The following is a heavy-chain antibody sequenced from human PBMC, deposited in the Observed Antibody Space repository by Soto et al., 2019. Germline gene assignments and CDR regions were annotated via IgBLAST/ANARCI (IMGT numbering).Heavy chain of an antibody. D-gene: IGHD1-20*01. V-gene: IGHV2-70*13. CDR1: GLSLTSPGMC. J-gene: IGHJ6*02. CDR2: IERDDGDK. CDR3: ARSIRGPRRFNGMDV. Sequence: SGPTLVNPTETLTLTCTFSGLSLTSPGMCVSWIRQSPGKALEWLALIERDDGDKYYSTSLKTRLTISKDTRKNQVVLTMANMEPADTATYYCARSIRGPRRFNGMDVWGQGTTVTVSS.